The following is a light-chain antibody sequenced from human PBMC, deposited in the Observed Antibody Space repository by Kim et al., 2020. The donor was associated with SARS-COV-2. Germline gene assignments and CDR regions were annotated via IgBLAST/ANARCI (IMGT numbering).Light chain of an antibody. J-gene: IGLJ1*01. CDR3: QAWDSNTYV. Sequence: SGSPGQTVSITCSGDKLGGKYVSWYQQMPGQSPILVIYQDNKRPSGIPERCSGSNSGTTATLTISGTQAMDEADYYCQAWDSNTYVFGSGTKVTVL. V-gene: IGLV3-1*01. CDR2: QDN. CDR1: KLGGKY.